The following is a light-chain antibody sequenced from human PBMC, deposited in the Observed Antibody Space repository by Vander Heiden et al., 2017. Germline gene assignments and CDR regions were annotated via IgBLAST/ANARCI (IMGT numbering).Light chain of an antibody. CDR1: QSINSW. CDR2: KAS. V-gene: IGKV1-5*03. Sequence: DIQVTQSPSTLSASVGDRVTITCRASQSINSWLAWYQQKPGKAPKLLIYKASSLESGVPSRFSGSGSGTEFTLTISSLQPDDFATYYCQQYNSYSRTFGQGTKVEIE. CDR3: QQYNSYSRT. J-gene: IGKJ1*01.